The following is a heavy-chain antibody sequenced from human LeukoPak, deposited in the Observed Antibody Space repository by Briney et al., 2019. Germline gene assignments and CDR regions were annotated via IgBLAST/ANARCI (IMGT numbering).Heavy chain of an antibody. CDR1: GGTFSSYA. V-gene: IGHV1-69*05. D-gene: IGHD1-1*01. CDR2: IIPIFGTA. J-gene: IGHJ4*02. Sequence: ASVKVSCKASGGTFSSYAISWVRQAPGQGLEWMGRIIPIFGTANYAQKFQGRVTITTDESTSTAYMELSSLRSEDTAVYYCARDLSSTSNWEFDFWGRGTLVTVSS. CDR3: ARDLSSTSNWEFDF.